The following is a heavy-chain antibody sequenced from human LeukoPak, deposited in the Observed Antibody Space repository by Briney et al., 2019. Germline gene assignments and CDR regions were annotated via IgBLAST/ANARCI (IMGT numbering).Heavy chain of an antibody. CDR2: INTDGTVT. V-gene: IGHV3-74*01. CDR3: ARGPPAYSGYLGY. J-gene: IGHJ4*02. D-gene: IGHD5-12*01. CDR1: GFTLSSYW. Sequence: PGGSLRLSCAASGFTLSSYWMHWVRQVPGKGLVWVSHINTDGTVTHYADSVKGRFTISRDNAKNTLYLQMNSLRADDTAVYYCARGPPAYSGYLGYWGQGTLVTVSS.